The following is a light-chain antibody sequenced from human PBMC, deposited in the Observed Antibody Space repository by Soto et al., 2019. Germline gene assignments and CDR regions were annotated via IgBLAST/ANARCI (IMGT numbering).Light chain of an antibody. J-gene: IGLJ1*01. Sequence: QSVLTQPASVSLSPGQSITISCSGTSSDVGGYIYVSWYQQHPGKAPKLMIYDVTSRPSGVSYRFSGSKSGNTASLTISGLQAEDEADYYCSSYTTSSSYVFGTGTKVTVL. CDR1: SSDVGGYIY. V-gene: IGLV2-14*01. CDR3: SSYTTSSSYV. CDR2: DVT.